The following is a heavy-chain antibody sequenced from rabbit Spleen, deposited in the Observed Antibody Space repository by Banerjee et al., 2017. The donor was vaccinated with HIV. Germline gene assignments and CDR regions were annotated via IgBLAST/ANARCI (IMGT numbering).Heavy chain of an antibody. CDR3: ARDTGSSFSSYGMDL. J-gene: IGHJ6*01. D-gene: IGHD8-1*01. V-gene: IGHV1S45*01. CDR2: IYGGSSGRT. CDR1: GIDFSSDSY. Sequence: QQQLEESGGGLVKPGGTLTLTCKASGIDFSSDSYMCWVRQAPGKGLEWIASIYGGSSGRTYYASWVKSRFTISKTSSTTVTLQMTSLTAADTATYFCARDTGSSFSSYGMDLWGPGTLVTVS.